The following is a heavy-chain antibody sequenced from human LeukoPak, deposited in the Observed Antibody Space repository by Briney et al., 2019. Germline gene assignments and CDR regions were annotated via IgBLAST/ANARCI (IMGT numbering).Heavy chain of an antibody. Sequence: GGSLRLSCAASAFTFNTYWMHWVRQVPGRGLEWVSRINGDESSTNYADSVKGRFTISRDNAKDTIYLHMNSLTAEDTAVYYCARGAKWAYYFDYWGQGTLVTVSS. CDR1: AFTFNTYW. V-gene: IGHV3-74*01. J-gene: IGHJ4*02. CDR3: ARGAKWAYYFDY. CDR2: INGDESST. D-gene: IGHD1-26*01.